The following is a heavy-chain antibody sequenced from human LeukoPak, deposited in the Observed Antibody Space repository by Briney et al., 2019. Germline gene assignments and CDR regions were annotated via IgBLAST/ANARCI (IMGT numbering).Heavy chain of an antibody. Sequence: GGSLRLSCAASGFTFSSYGMHWVRQAPGKGLEWVAVIWYDGSNKYYADSVKGRFTISRDNSKNTLYLQMNSLRAEDTALYYCAKDISQPLLYGFDYWGQGTLVTVSS. D-gene: IGHD2-2*02. CDR1: GFTFSSYG. V-gene: IGHV3-30*02. J-gene: IGHJ4*02. CDR2: IWYDGSNK. CDR3: AKDISQPLLYGFDY.